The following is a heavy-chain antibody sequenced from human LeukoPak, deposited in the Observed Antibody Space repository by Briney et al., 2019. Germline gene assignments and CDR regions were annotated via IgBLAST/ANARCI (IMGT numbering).Heavy chain of an antibody. CDR3: ARLVVVTAQYWYYDL. V-gene: IGHV3-7*01. Sequence: GGSLRLSCAASGFTFSGRWMGWVRQAPGKGLEYMANIKQDGSEKYYVDSVQGRFAISRNNADSSLYLQMNSLRAEGMAVYYCARLVVVTAQYWYYDLWGRGTLVTVSS. CDR1: GFTFSGRW. CDR2: IKQDGSEK. D-gene: IGHD2-21*02. J-gene: IGHJ2*01.